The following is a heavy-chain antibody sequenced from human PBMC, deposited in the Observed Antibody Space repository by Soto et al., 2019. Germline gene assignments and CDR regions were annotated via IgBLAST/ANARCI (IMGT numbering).Heavy chain of an antibody. D-gene: IGHD1-26*01. J-gene: IGHJ5*02. CDR2: INHSGST. CDR3: ASVSRAELLGNWFDP. Sequence: NPSETLSLTCAVYGGSFSGYYWSWIRQPPGKGLEWIGEINHSGSTNYNPSLKSRVTISVDTSKNQFSLKLSSVTAADTAVYYCASVSRAELLGNWFDPWGQGTLVTVSS. CDR1: GGSFSGYY. V-gene: IGHV4-34*01.